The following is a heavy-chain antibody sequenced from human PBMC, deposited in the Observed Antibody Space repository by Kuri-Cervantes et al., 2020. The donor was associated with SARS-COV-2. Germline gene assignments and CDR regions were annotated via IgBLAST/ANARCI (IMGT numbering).Heavy chain of an antibody. J-gene: IGHJ4*02. CDR3: VRSTYDFWSGSGGIALNDY. V-gene: IGHV2-5*05. CDR1: GFSLSTSGVG. Sequence: SGPTLVKPTQTLTLTCTFSGFSLSTSGVGVGWIRQPPGKALEWLAVIYWDDDKRYGPSLKSRLTITKDTSKNQVVLTMTNMDPVDTATYYCVRSTYDFWSGSGGIALNDYWGQGTLVTVSS. CDR2: IYWDDDK. D-gene: IGHD3-3*01.